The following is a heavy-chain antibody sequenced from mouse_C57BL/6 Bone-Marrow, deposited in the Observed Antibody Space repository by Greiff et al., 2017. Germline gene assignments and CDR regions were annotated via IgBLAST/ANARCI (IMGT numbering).Heavy chain of an antibody. Sequence: DVHLVESGGDLVKPGGSLKLSCAASGFTFSSYGMSWVRQTPDKRLAWVATISSGGSYTYYPDSVQGRFTISRDTAKNTLNQQMSSLKSEDTAMYYCARHALTAFDYWGKGTTLTVSA. CDR2: ISSGGSYT. CDR3: ARHALTAFDY. J-gene: IGHJ2*01. CDR1: GFTFSSYG. V-gene: IGHV5-6*01. D-gene: IGHD4-1*01.